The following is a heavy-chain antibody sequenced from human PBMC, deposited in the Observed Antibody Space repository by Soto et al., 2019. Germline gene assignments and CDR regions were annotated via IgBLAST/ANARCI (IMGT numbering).Heavy chain of an antibody. V-gene: IGHV4-30-4*08. Sequence: SETLSLTCTVSGGSISNGNYYWTWIRQLPGKGLEWIGNIYYTGSTSYDPSLKSRVTISIDTSKNQFSLKLSSVTAADTAVYYCARHDSSGYYSLGAFDIWGQGTMVTVSS. J-gene: IGHJ3*02. D-gene: IGHD3-22*01. CDR1: GGSISNGNYY. CDR3: ARHDSSGYYSLGAFDI. CDR2: IYYTGST.